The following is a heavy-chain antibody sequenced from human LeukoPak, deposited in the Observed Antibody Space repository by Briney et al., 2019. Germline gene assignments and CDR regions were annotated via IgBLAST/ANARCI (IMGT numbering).Heavy chain of an antibody. V-gene: IGHV3-15*01. Sequence: PGGSLRLSCAASGFTFSDAWLSWVRQAPGKGLEWVGRIKSKTDGETIGYAAPVKGRFTISRDDSEKTLYLQMNTLKTEDTAVYYCTTEGRGYWGQGTLVTVSS. J-gene: IGHJ4*02. CDR2: IKSKTDGETI. CDR1: GFTFSDAW. CDR3: TTEGRGY.